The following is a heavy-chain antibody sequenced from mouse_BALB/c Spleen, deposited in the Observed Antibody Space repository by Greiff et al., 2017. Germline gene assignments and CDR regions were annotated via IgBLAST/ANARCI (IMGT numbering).Heavy chain of an antibody. CDR2: ISSGSSTI. J-gene: IGHJ4*01. Sequence: EVQRVESGGGLVQPGGSRKLSCAASGFTFSSFGMHWVRQAPEKGLEWVAYISSGSSTIYYADTEKGRFTISRDNPKNSQFLKMTSRRSEDTAMYYCARCYYGNRGEWGDYWGQGTSVTVSA. CDR1: GFTFSSFG. V-gene: IGHV5-17*02. CDR3: ARCYYGNRGEWGDY. D-gene: IGHD2-1*01.